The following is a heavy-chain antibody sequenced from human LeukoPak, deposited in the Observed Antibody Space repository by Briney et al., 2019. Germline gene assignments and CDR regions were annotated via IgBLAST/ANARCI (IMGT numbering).Heavy chain of an antibody. J-gene: IGHJ4*02. CDR2: ISSSSSTI. CDR3: ASSHDSSGND. Sequence: GGSLRLSCAASGFTFSSYSVNWVRQAPGKGLEWVSFISSSSSTIYYADSVKGRFTISRDNAKNSLYLQMNSLRVDDTAVYFCASSHDSSGNDWGQGTMVTVSS. CDR1: GFTFSSYS. V-gene: IGHV3-48*04. D-gene: IGHD3-22*01.